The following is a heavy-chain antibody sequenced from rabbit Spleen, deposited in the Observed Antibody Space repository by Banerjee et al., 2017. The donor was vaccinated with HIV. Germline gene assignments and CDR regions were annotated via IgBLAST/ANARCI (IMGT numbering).Heavy chain of an antibody. Sequence: QEQLEESGGDLVKPEGSLTLTCTASGFSFSSRYCVCWVRQAPGKGLEWIACIYVGSSTNTYYASWAKGRFTISKTSSTTVTLQVTSLTAADTATHFCARMPGNSGWDQNLWGPGTLVTVS. J-gene: IGHJ4*01. V-gene: IGHV1S45*01. CDR3: ARMPGNSGWDQNL. CDR2: IYVGSSTNT. CDR1: GFSFSSRYC. D-gene: IGHD4-1*01.